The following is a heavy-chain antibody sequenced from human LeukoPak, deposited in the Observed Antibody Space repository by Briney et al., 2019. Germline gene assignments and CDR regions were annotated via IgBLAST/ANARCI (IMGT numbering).Heavy chain of an antibody. CDR1: GGTLSSYA. CDR2: IIPIFGTA. V-gene: IGHV1-69*05. D-gene: IGHD5-24*01. CDR3: ARASVAMATIGFDY. J-gene: IGHJ4*02. Sequence: ASLTVSCKASGGTLSSYAISGVRQAPGEGLEWMGGIIPIFGTANYAQKFQGRVTITTDESTSTAYMELSSLRSEDTAVYYCARASVAMATIGFDYWGQGTLVTVSS.